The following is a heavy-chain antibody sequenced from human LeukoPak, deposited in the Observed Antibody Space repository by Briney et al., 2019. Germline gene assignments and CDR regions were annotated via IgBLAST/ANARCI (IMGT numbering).Heavy chain of an antibody. V-gene: IGHV4-61*02. J-gene: IGHJ2*01. Sequence: PSETLSLTCTVSGGSISSSSYYWSWIRQPAGKGLEWIGRIYTSGSTNYNPSLKSRVTISVDTSKNQFSLKLSSVTAADTAVYYCASATSPEWPGYFDLWGRGTLVTVSS. CDR3: ASATSPEWPGYFDL. CDR1: GGSISSSSYY. D-gene: IGHD2-15*01. CDR2: IYTSGST.